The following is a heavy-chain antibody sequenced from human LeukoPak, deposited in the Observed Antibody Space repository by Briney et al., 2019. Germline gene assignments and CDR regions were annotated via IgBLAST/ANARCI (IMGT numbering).Heavy chain of an antibody. Sequence: GGSLRLSCAASGFTFSSYAMSWVRQAPGKGLEWFSAISGSGGSTYYADSVKGRFTISRDNSKNTLYLQMNSLRAEDTAVYYCAKDRSLYYDFWSGYYYFDYWGQGTLVTVSS. CDR2: ISGSGGST. CDR3: AKDRSLYYDFWSGYYYFDY. J-gene: IGHJ4*02. D-gene: IGHD3-3*01. CDR1: GFTFSSYA. V-gene: IGHV3-23*01.